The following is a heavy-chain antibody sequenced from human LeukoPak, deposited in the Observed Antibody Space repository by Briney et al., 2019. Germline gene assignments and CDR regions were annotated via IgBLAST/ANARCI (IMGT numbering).Heavy chain of an antibody. J-gene: IGHJ3*02. Sequence: SQTLSLTCTVSGGSISSGGYYWSWIRQHPGKGLEWIGYIYYSGSTYYNPSLKSRVTISVDTSKNQFSLKLSSVTAADTAVYYCAREGRGMIGNAFDIWGQGTMVTVSS. D-gene: IGHD4-23*01. CDR3: AREGRGMIGNAFDI. V-gene: IGHV4-31*03. CDR2: IYYSGST. CDR1: GGSISSGGYY.